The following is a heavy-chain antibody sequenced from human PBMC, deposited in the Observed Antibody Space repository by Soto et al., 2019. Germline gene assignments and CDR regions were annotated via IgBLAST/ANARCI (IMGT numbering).Heavy chain of an antibody. D-gene: IGHD5-18*01. J-gene: IGHJ6*02. CDR3: AKEGGYSYAIRGCYYYGMDV. Sequence: GGSLRLSCAASGFTFSSYGMHWVRQAPGKGLEWVAVISYDGSNKYYADSVKGRFTISRDNSKNTLYLQMNSLRAEDTAVYYCAKEGGYSYAIRGCYYYGMDVWGQGNTVTVSS. V-gene: IGHV3-30*18. CDR2: ISYDGSNK. CDR1: GFTFSSYG.